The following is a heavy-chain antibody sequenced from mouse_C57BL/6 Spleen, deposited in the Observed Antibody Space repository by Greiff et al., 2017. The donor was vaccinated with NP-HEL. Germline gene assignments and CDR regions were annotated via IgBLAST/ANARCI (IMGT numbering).Heavy chain of an antibody. J-gene: IGHJ4*01. CDR3: ARIFEGGYAMDY. CDR1: GYTFTSYW. CDR2: IYPSDSET. V-gene: IGHV1-61*01. Sequence: QVQLQQPGAELVRPGSSVKLSCKASGYTFTSYWMDWVKQRPGQGLEWIGNIYPSDSETHYNQKFKDKATLTVDKSSSTAYMQLSSLTSEDSAVYYCARIFEGGYAMDYWGQGTSVTVSS.